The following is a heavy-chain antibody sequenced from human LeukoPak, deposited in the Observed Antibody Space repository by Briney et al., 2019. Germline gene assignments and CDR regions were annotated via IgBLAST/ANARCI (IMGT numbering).Heavy chain of an antibody. D-gene: IGHD2-2*02. CDR2: ISWNSGSI. V-gene: IGHV3-9*01. J-gene: IGHJ4*02. CDR1: GFTFGDYA. Sequence: PGRSLRLSCAASGFTFGDYAMHWVRQAPGKGLEWVSGISWNSGSIGYADSVKGRFTISRDNAKNSLYLQMNSLRAEDTAVYYCAKDLVWYQLLYFDYWGQGTLVTVSS. CDR3: AKDLVWYQLLYFDY.